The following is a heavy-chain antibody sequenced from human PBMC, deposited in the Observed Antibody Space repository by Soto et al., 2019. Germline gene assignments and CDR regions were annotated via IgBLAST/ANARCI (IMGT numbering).Heavy chain of an antibody. V-gene: IGHV4-59*01. J-gene: IGHJ6*03. Sequence: PSETLSLTCTVSGGSISSYYWSWIRQPPGKGLEWIGYIYYSGSTNYNPSLKSRVTISVDTSKNQFSLKLSSVTAADTAVYYCARGVVVVRGVIITYYYMDVWGKGTTVTVSS. CDR1: GGSISSYY. D-gene: IGHD3-10*01. CDR3: ARGVVVVRGVIITYYYMDV. CDR2: IYYSGST.